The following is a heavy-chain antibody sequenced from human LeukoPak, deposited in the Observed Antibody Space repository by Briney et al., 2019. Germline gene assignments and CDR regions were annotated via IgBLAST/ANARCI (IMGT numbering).Heavy chain of an antibody. CDR3: ARGGLYWHI. V-gene: IGHV3-7*04. D-gene: IGHD2-15*01. CDR1: GITLSTYW. Sequence: PLGRSLRLSCAASGITLSTYWMSWVRQAPGKGLEWVAYIKQDGSEKNYVDSVKGRFTISRDNAKNSLYLQMNSLRAEDTALYYCARGGLYWHIWGQGTMVTVSS. J-gene: IGHJ3*02. CDR2: IKQDGSEK.